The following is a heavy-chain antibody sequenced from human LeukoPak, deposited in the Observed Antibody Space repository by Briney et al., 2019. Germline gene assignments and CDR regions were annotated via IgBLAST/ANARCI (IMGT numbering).Heavy chain of an antibody. D-gene: IGHD3-10*01. CDR3: AKDPHYYGSGSYGDYFDY. J-gene: IGHJ4*02. Sequence: GGSLRLPCAASGFTFSSYGMHWVRQAPGKGLEWVAVISYDGSNKYYADSVKGRFTISRDNSKNTLYLQMNSLRAEDTAVYYCAKDPHYYGSGSYGDYFDYWGQGTLVTVSS. CDR1: GFTFSSYG. V-gene: IGHV3-30*18. CDR2: ISYDGSNK.